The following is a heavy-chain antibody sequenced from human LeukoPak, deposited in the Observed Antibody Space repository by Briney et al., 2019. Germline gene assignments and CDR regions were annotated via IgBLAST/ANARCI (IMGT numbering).Heavy chain of an antibody. CDR3: ARVLPNYYDSSGYYYISYYFDY. CDR1: SGSISSYY. Sequence: SETLSLTCTVSSGSISSYYWSWIRQPPGKGLEWIGFFYYTGSTNYNPSLKSRVTISVGTSKNQFSLKLSSVTAADTAVYYCARVLPNYYDSSGYYYISYYFDYWGQGTLVTVSS. D-gene: IGHD3-22*01. CDR2: FYYTGST. J-gene: IGHJ4*02. V-gene: IGHV4-59*01.